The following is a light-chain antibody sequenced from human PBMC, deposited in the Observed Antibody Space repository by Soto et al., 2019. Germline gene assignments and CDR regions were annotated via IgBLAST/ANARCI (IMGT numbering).Light chain of an antibody. CDR3: QQYNNWPYT. CDR1: QSVSGS. V-gene: IGKV3-15*01. Sequence: EIVMTQSPGTLSVSPGERAILSCRASQSVSGSLAWYQQKPGQAPRLLIYDAFTRATGISARFSGNRSGTEFTLTISSLQSEDFAVYYCQQYNNWPYTFGQGTKLEIK. CDR2: DAF. J-gene: IGKJ2*01.